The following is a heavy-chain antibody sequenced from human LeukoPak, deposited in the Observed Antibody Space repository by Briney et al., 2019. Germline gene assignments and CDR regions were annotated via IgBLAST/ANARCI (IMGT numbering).Heavy chain of an antibody. CDR1: GFTFSRNA. CDR3: AKDANYLRSSGYLIPIDF. Sequence: GGSLRLSCAASGFTFSRNAMNWVRQAPGKGLEWVAAVSGNGLGTYYADSVKGRFNISRDNPRNTLYLQVNSLRIEDTAFYYCAKDANYLRSSGYLIPIDFWGQGTLVTVSS. J-gene: IGHJ4*02. V-gene: IGHV3-23*01. CDR2: VSGNGLGT. D-gene: IGHD3-22*01.